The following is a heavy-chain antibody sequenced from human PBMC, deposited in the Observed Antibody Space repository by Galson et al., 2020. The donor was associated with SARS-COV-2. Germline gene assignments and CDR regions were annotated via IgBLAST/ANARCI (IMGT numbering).Heavy chain of an antibody. CDR1: GSTFSSHY. D-gene: IGHD6-19*01. Sequence: GGSLRLSCSASGSTFSSHYMTWVRQAPGKGLEWVANINQDGGRKEYVDSVKGRFTISRDNAEGSLYLQMNSLRVEDTAVYFCARWLARQSEFEYWGQGTLVTVSS. CDR3: ARWLARQSEFEY. CDR2: INQDGGRK. V-gene: IGHV3-7*01. J-gene: IGHJ4*02.